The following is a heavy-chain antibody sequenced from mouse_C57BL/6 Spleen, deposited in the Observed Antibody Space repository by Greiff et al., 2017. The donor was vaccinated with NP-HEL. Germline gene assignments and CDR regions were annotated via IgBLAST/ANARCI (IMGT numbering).Heavy chain of an antibody. J-gene: IGHJ2*01. CDR2: INPSNGGT. CDR1: GYTFTSYW. V-gene: IGHV1-53*01. D-gene: IGHD2-3*01. CDR3: ARGGIYDGPSYYFDY. Sequence: QVQLKQPGTELVKPGASVKLSCKASGYTFTSYWMHWVKQRPGQGLEWIGNINPSNGGTNYNEKFKSKATLTVDKSSSTAYMQLSSLTSEDSAVYYCARGGIYDGPSYYFDYWGQGTTLTVSS.